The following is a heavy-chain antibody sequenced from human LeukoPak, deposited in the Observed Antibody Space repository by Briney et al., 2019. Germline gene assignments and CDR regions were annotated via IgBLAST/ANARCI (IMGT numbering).Heavy chain of an antibody. CDR3: AREIIGATVLFDY. CDR2: IYSGGST. J-gene: IGHJ4*02. V-gene: IGHV3-53*01. Sequence: PGGSLRLSCAASGFTVSSNYMSWVRQAPGKGLEWVSVIYSGGSTYYADSVKGRFTISRDNAKNSLYLEMDSLRAEDMAVYYCAREIIGATVLFDYWGQGTLVTVSS. CDR1: GFTVSSNY. D-gene: IGHD4-11*01.